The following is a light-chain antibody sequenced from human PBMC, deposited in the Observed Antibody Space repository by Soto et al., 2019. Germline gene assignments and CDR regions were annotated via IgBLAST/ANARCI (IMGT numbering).Light chain of an antibody. J-gene: IGLJ2*01. CDR1: SANIGAGYD. V-gene: IGLV1-40*01. CDR2: GDN. CDR3: QSHDNSLSGSWI. Sequence: QPVLTQPPSVSGAPGLRVTISCTGNSANIGAGYDVHWYQQLPGTAPKLLIYGDNNRPSGVPDRFSGSKSGTSASLAITGLQAEDEADYYCQSHDNSLSGSWIFGGGTKLTVL.